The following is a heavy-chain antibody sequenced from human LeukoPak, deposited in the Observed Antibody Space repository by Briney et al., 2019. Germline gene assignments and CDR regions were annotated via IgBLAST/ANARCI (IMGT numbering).Heavy chain of an antibody. CDR1: GDSISNYY. CDR3: AREGPAASTSFYYFMGV. V-gene: IGHV4-4*07. J-gene: IGHJ6*03. CDR2: MYTSGAT. D-gene: IGHD2-2*01. Sequence: SETLSLTCTVSGDSISNYYWSWIWQPAGKGLEWIGRMYTSGATNYNPSLKSRTTMSVDTSKNQLSLRLSSVTAADRAVYYCAREGPAASTSFYYFMGVWGKGTTVTVSS.